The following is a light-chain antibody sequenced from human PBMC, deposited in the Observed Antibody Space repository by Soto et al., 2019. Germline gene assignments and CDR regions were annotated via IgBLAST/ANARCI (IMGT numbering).Light chain of an antibody. CDR2: AAS. CDR3: QQSYGTPLT. CDR1: QSISNY. Sequence: DMEMTQSPSSLSASVGDRVTITCRASQSISNYLNWYQHKPGKVPKLLIYAASSLQSGVPTRCSGSGSGTDFTLTINSLRPEDFATYYCQQSYGTPLTFGGGTKIEIK. V-gene: IGKV1-39*01. J-gene: IGKJ4*01.